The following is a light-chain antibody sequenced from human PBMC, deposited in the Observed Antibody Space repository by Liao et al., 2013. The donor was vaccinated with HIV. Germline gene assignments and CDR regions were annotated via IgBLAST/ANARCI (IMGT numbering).Light chain of an antibody. Sequence: SYELTQTPSVSVAPGKTASITCGGNNIGSKSVHWYQQKPGQAPVLVISYDTDRPSGIPERFSGSNPGNTATLTISRVEVGDEADYYCQVWDSSGDHRVVFGGGTKLTVL. CDR1: NIGSKS. CDR3: QVWDSSGDHRVV. CDR2: YDT. J-gene: IGLJ2*01. V-gene: IGLV3-21*01.